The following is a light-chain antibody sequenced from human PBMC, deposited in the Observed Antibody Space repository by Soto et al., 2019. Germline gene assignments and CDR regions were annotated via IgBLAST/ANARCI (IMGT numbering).Light chain of an antibody. CDR3: SSKRGSTNTDV. CDR2: EVS. V-gene: IGLV2-14*01. J-gene: IGLJ1*01. CDR1: SSDVGGYNF. Sequence: QSVLTQPASVSGSPGQSITISCTGTSSDVGGYNFVSWYQQLPGQAPRLMIYEVSNRPPGVSNRFSGSKSGNTASLTISGLQAEDEADYYCSSKRGSTNTDVFGTGTKVTVL.